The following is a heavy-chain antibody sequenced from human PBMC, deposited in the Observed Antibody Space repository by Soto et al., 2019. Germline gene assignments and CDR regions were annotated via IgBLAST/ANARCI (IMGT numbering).Heavy chain of an antibody. CDR2: IYWDDDK. V-gene: IGHV2-5*02. Sequence: SGPTLVNPTHTLTLPCTFSGFSLSTSGVGVGWIRQPPGKALEWLALIYWDDDKRYSPSLKSRLTITKDTSKNQVVLTMTNMDPVDTATYYCAHLHLGEISRAPGSIDIWGQGPMVTGSS. D-gene: IGHD3-16*02. CDR1: GFSLSTSGVG. CDR3: AHLHLGEISRAPGSIDI. J-gene: IGHJ3*02.